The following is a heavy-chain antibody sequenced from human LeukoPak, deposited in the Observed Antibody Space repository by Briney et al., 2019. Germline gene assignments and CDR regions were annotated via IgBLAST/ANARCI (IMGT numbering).Heavy chain of an antibody. CDR2: ISSSSSYI. D-gene: IGHD1-26*01. CDR3: AREKVGATTPQFDY. CDR1: GFTSSSYS. V-gene: IGHV3-21*01. J-gene: IGHJ4*02. Sequence: PGGSLRLSCAASGFTSSSYSMNWVRQAPGKGLEWVSSISSSSSYIYYADSVKGRFTISRDNAKNSLYLQMNSLRAEDTAVYFCAREKVGATTPQFDYWGQGTLVTVSS.